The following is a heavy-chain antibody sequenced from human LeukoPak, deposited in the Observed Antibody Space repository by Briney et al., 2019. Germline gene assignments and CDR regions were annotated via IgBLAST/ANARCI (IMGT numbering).Heavy chain of an antibody. CDR2: ISGSGDST. J-gene: IGHJ4*02. Sequence: GGSLRLSCAASGFTFSNYAMTWVRQAPGKGLEWVSGISGSGDSTYYADSVKGRFTISRDNSKNTLYLQMNSLRAEDTAVYSCTRTRGCSSTSCYADYWGQGTLVTVSS. D-gene: IGHD2-2*01. CDR3: TRTRGCSSTSCYADY. V-gene: IGHV3-23*01. CDR1: GFTFSNYA.